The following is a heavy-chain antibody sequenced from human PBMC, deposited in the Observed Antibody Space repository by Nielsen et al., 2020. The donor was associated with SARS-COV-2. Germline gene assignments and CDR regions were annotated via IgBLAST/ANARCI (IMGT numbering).Heavy chain of an antibody. J-gene: IGHJ3*02. Sequence: SETLSLTCTVSGGSISSYYWSWIRQPPGKGLEWIGYIYYSGSTSYNPSLKSRVTISVDTSKNQFSLKLSSVTAADTAVYYCARWAEWELSVRHAFDIWGQGTMVTVSS. CDR1: GGSISSYY. CDR3: ARWAEWELSVRHAFDI. CDR2: IYYSGST. V-gene: IGHV4-59*01. D-gene: IGHD1-26*01.